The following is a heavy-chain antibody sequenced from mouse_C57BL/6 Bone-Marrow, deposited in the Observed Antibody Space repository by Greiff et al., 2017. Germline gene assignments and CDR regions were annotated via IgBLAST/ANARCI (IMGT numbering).Heavy chain of an antibody. D-gene: IGHD4-1*01. CDR3: TREGLTGTSWFAY. J-gene: IGHJ3*01. V-gene: IGHV5-9-1*02. Sequence: EVMLVESGEGLVKPGGSLKLSCAASGFTFSSYAMSWVRQTPEQRLEWVAYISSGGDYIYYADTVKGRFTISRDNARNTLYLQMSSLKSDDTAMYYCTREGLTGTSWFAYWGQGTLVTVSA. CDR2: ISSGGDYI. CDR1: GFTFSSYA.